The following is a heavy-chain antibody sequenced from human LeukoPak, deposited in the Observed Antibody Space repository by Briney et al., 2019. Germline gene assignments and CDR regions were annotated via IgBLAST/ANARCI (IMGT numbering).Heavy chain of an antibody. CDR3: ARDPSHAEGAYFDY. Sequence: ASVKVSCKASGYTFTGYYMHWVRQAPGQGLEWMGWINPNSGGTNYAQKFQGRVTMTRDTSISTAYMELSRLRSDDTAVYYCARDPSHAEGAYFDYWGQGTLVTVSS. CDR1: GYTFTGYY. D-gene: IGHD2-2*01. V-gene: IGHV1-2*02. CDR2: INPNSGGT. J-gene: IGHJ4*02.